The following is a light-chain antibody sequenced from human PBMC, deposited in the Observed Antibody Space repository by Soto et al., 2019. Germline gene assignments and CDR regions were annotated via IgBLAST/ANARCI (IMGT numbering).Light chain of an antibody. CDR3: SSYASTSPVV. Sequence: QSALTQPASVSGSPGQSITISCTGTSSDVGSYNLVSWYRQHPGKAPKLMIYEGSKRPSGLSNRFSGSKSGNTASLTISGLQPEDEAHYYCSSYASTSPVVFGGGTKLTVL. CDR1: SSDVGSYNL. CDR2: EGS. J-gene: IGLJ2*01. V-gene: IGLV2-14*02.